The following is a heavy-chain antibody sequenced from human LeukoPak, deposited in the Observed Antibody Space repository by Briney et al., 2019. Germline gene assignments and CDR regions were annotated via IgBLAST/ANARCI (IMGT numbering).Heavy chain of an antibody. CDR2: ISNSGSTI. CDR3: ARDRLHYGEYEKTFDY. Sequence: PGGSLRLSCAASGFTFSSYSMNWVRQAPGKGLEWVSYISNSGSTIYYADSVKGRFTISRDNAKNSLYLQMNSLRAEDTAVYYCARDRLHYGEYEKTFDYWGQGTLVSVSS. D-gene: IGHD4-17*01. V-gene: IGHV3-48*01. CDR1: GFTFSSYS. J-gene: IGHJ4*02.